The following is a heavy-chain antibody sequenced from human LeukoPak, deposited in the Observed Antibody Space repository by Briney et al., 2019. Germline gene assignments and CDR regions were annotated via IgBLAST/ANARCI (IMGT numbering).Heavy chain of an antibody. D-gene: IGHD6-13*01. J-gene: IGHJ3*02. CDR1: GFTFSSYA. CDR2: ISYEGSSK. V-gene: IGHV3-30-3*01. CDR3: AREISTSSSWYGDDAFDI. Sequence: GRSLRLFCTACGFTFSSYAIHWVRQAAGKGLEWVTLISYEGSSKHYADSVRGRFIISRDNSKNTLFLQMNSLRAEDTAVYYCAREISTSSSWYGDDAFDIWGQGTMVTVSS.